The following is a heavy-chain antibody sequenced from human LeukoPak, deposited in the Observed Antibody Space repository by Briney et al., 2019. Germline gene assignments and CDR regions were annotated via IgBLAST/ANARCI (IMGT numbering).Heavy chain of an antibody. CDR3: ARSVSWGLLVRDDAFDI. Sequence: SETLSLTCTVSGGSVSSNIYYWSWIRRPPGKGLEWIGCISHSGSTNYNPSLKSRVTTSVDTSKKQFSLKLRSVTAADTAVYYCARSVSWGLLVRDDAFDIWGQGTMVTVSS. CDR1: GGSVSSNIYY. D-gene: IGHD2-21*01. V-gene: IGHV4-61*01. CDR2: ISHSGST. J-gene: IGHJ3*02.